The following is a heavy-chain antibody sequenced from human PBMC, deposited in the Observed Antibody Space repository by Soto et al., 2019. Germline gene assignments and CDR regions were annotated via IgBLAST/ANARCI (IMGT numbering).Heavy chain of an antibody. CDR3: ARGPRTGVKAAAGTRWFDP. D-gene: IGHD6-13*01. J-gene: IGHJ5*02. CDR1: GGSISSGGYS. CDR2: IYHSGST. V-gene: IGHV4-30-2*01. Sequence: PSETLSLTCAVSGGSISSGGYSWSWIRQPPGKGLEWIGYIYHSGSTYYNPSLKSRVTMSVDRSKNQFSLKLSSVTAADTAVYYCARGPRTGVKAAAGTRWFDPWGQGTLVTVSS.